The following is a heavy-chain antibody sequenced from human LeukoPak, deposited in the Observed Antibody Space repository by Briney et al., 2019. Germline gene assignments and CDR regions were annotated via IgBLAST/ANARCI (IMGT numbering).Heavy chain of an antibody. J-gene: IGHJ6*02. CDR1: GFTFSSYA. CDR2: ISGSGGST. Sequence: PGGSLRLSCAASGFTFSSYAMSWVRQAPVKGLEWVSAISGSGGSTYYADSVKGRFTISRDNSKNTLYLQMNSLRAEDTAVYYYARALPHHYDFWSGYPTYYYYYGMDVWGQGTTVTVSS. V-gene: IGHV3-23*01. D-gene: IGHD3-3*01. CDR3: ARALPHHYDFWSGYPTYYYYYGMDV.